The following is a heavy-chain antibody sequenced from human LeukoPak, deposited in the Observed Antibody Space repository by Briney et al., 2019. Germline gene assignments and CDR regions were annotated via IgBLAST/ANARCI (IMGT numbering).Heavy chain of an antibody. Sequence: SETLSLTCTVSGGSISSSSYYWGWIRQPPGKGLEWIGEINHSGSTNYNPSLKSRVTISVDTSKNQFSLRLSSVTAADTAVYYCARGVYTFDYWGQGTLVTVCS. CDR3: ARGVYTFDY. CDR1: GGSISSSSYY. V-gene: IGHV4-39*07. J-gene: IGHJ4*02. D-gene: IGHD3-16*01. CDR2: INHSGST.